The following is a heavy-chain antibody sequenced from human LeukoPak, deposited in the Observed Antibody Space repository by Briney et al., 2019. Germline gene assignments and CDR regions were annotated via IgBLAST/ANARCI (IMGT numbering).Heavy chain of an antibody. CDR3: ARGGGYYNY. Sequence: SETLSLTCAVSGYSISSGYYWGWIRQPPGKGLEWIGSIYHSGSSYYNPSLKSRVTISVDTSKNQFSLKLSSVTAADTAVYYCARGGGYYNYWGQGTLVTVSS. D-gene: IGHD3-3*01. CDR1: GYSISSGYY. CDR2: IYHSGSS. V-gene: IGHV4-38-2*01. J-gene: IGHJ4*02.